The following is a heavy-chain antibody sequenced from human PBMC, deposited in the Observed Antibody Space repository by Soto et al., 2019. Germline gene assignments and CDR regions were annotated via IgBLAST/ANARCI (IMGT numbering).Heavy chain of an antibody. V-gene: IGHV3-53*02. D-gene: IGHD2-2*01. J-gene: IGHJ6*02. CDR1: GVTVSSNY. CDR3: ARDMCSSTSCYESYYYGMDV. Sequence: EVQLVETGGGLIQPGGSLRLSCAASGVTVSSNYMSWVRQAPGKGLEWVSVIYSGGSTYYADSVTGRFTNSRDNSKNTLYLQMNSLSAEDTAVYYCARDMCSSTSCYESYYYGMDVWGQGTTVTVSS. CDR2: IYSGGST.